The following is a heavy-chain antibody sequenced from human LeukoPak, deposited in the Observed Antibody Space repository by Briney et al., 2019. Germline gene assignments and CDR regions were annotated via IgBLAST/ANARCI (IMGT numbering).Heavy chain of an antibody. J-gene: IGHJ3*02. CDR3: ARMSDFDAFDI. CDR2: INHSGST. D-gene: IGHD3-3*01. Sequence: SETLSLTCAVYGGSFSGYYWSWIRQPPGKGLEWIGEINHSGSTNYNPSLKSRVTISVDTSKNQFSLKLSSVTAADTAAYYCARMSDFDAFDIWGQGTMVTVSS. CDR1: GGSFSGYY. V-gene: IGHV4-34*01.